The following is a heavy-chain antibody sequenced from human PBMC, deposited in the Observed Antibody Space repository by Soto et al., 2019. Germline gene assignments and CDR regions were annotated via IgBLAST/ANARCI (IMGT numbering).Heavy chain of an antibody. Sequence: GGSLRLSCAASGFTFSSYTMNWVRQAPGKGLEWVSSISSSSSYIYYADSVKGRFTISRDNAKNSLYLQMNSLRAEDTALYYCARVTFDTSGYYSNTFDSWGQGTLVTVSS. D-gene: IGHD3-22*01. J-gene: IGHJ4*02. CDR3: ARVTFDTSGYYSNTFDS. V-gene: IGHV3-21*01. CDR2: ISSSSSYI. CDR1: GFTFSSYT.